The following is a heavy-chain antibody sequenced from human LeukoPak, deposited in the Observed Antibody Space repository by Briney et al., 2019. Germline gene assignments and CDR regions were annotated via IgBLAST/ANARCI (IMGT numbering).Heavy chain of an antibody. Sequence: PGRSLRLSCAASGFTFSHYGMHWVRHTPDKGLEWVAIISNGGNAQFYADSVKGRFTISRDNSKNTVHLQMNSLRAEDTAVYYCASEICTNGVCSDFQYWGQGILVTVSS. CDR1: GFTFSHYG. CDR2: ISNGGNAQ. J-gene: IGHJ4*02. CDR3: ASEICTNGVCSDFQY. V-gene: IGHV3-30*03. D-gene: IGHD2-8*01.